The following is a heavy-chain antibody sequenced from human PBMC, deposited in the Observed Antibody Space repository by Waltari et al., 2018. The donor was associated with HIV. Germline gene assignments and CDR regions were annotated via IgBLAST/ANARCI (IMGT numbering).Heavy chain of an antibody. J-gene: IGHJ6*02. CDR2: IYYSWST. D-gene: IGHD3-10*01. V-gene: IGHV4-59*11. CDR3: ATGDYYGSGSYSNTRDYYGMDV. CDR1: GGSTSSHY. Sequence: QAQLRESATGLVKPPETLYLTCTVSGGSTSSHYWRRFRQLPGQGMERIGYIYYSWSTNYNPALKSRVTISVDTSKNQFSLKLSSVTAADTAVYYCATGDYYGSGSYSNTRDYYGMDVWGQGTTVTVSS.